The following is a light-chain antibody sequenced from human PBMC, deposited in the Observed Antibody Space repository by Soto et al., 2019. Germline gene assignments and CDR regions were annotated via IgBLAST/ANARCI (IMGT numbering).Light chain of an antibody. CDR3: QQRSNWPPT. CDR1: QSVSSY. J-gene: IGKJ4*01. CDR2: DAS. Sequence: EIVLTQSPATLSLSPGERATLSCRASQSVSSYLAWYQQRPGQAPRLLVYDASKRATGIPAKFSGSGSGTDFTLTISTLEPEDFAVYYCQQRSNWPPTVGGGTKVDIK. V-gene: IGKV3-11*01.